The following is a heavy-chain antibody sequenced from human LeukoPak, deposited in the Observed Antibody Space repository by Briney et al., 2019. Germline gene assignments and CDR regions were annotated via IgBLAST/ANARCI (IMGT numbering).Heavy chain of an antibody. V-gene: IGHV3-30*03. Sequence: SGGSLRLSCAASGFTFSSYGMHWVRQAPGKGLEWVAVISYDGSNKYYADSVKGRFTISRDNSKNTLYLQMNSLRAEDTAVYYCARGSKEGVMVRGAPPTVFDPWGQGTLVTVSS. CDR1: GFTFSSYG. CDR3: ARGSKEGVMVRGAPPTVFDP. D-gene: IGHD3-10*01. J-gene: IGHJ5*02. CDR2: ISYDGSNK.